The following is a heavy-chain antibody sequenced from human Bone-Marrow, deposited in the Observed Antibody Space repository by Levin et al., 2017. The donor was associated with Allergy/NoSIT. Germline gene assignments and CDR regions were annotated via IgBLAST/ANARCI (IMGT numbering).Heavy chain of an antibody. CDR1: GFTFSSYA. CDR3: AKGGLGYCSSTSCPNWFDP. V-gene: IGHV3-23*01. CDR2: ISGSGGST. Sequence: LSLTCAASGFTFSSYAMSWVRQAPGKGLEWVSAISGSGGSTYYADSVKGRFTISRDNSKNTLYLQMNSLRAEDTAVYYCAKGGLGYCSSTSCPNWFDPWGQGTLVTVSS. J-gene: IGHJ5*02. D-gene: IGHD2-2*01.